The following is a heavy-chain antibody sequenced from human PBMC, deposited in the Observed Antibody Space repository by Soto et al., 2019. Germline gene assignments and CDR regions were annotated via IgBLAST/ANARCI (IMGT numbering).Heavy chain of an antibody. CDR3: ARGLTFGTNYYYYYGMDV. CDR1: GFTFSSYS. D-gene: IGHD3-3*02. V-gene: IGHV3-21*01. J-gene: IGHJ6*02. Sequence: GGSLRLSCAASGFTFSSYSMNWVRQAPGKGLEWVSSISSSSSYIYYADSVKGRFTISRDNAKNSLYLQMNSLRAEDTAVYYCARGLTFGTNYYYYYGMDVWGQGTTVTVS. CDR2: ISSSSSYI.